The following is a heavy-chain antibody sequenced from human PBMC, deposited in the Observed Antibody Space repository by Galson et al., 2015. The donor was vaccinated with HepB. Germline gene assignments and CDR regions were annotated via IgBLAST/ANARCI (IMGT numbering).Heavy chain of an antibody. Sequence: SLRLSCAASGFGFNSYAMTWVRQAPGKGLEWVSTVSGGGGITYYADSVKGRFTISRDNSKNTLYLQMNSLRAEDTAVYYCAKDAPIAAQINWFDRWGQGTLVTVYS. CDR2: VSGGGGIT. V-gene: IGHV3-23*01. CDR1: GFGFNSYA. D-gene: IGHD6-6*01. J-gene: IGHJ5*02. CDR3: AKDAPIAAQINWFDR.